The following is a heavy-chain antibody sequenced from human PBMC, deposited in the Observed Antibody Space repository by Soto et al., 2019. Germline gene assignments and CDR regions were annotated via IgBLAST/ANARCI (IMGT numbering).Heavy chain of an antibody. J-gene: IGHJ4*02. CDR3: AKEKQTGSYPFDY. Sequence: QVQLVESGGGVVQPGRSLRLSCAASGFIFSNYGMHWVRQAPGKGLEWVAVISGDGSNGYYADSVRGRLTISRDNSKNTVYVQINSLRAEDTAVYFCAKEKQTGSYPFDYWGQGILVTVSS. D-gene: IGHD1-26*01. V-gene: IGHV3-30*18. CDR2: ISGDGSNG. CDR1: GFIFSNYG.